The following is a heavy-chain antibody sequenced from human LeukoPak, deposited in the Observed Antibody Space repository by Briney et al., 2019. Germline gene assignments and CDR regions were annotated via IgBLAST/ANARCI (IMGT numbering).Heavy chain of an antibody. CDR2: IYCSGST. J-gene: IGHJ4*02. D-gene: IGHD3-10*01. CDR1: GGSISSYY. CDR3: ARLQEAGLLWFGELPKADYFDY. Sequence: SETLSLTCTVSGGSISSYYWSWIRQPPGKGLEWIGYIYCSGSTNYNPSLKSRVTISVDTSKNQFSLKLSSVTAADTAVYYCARLQEAGLLWFGELPKADYFDYWGQGTLVTVSS. V-gene: IGHV4-59*08.